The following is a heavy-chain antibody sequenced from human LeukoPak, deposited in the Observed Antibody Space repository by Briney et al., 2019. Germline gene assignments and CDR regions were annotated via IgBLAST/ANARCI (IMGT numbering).Heavy chain of an antibody. V-gene: IGHV1-2*02. CDR1: GYTFTGYY. J-gene: IGHJ4*02. CDR3: ARELGSSIGIAAAGCDY. D-gene: IGHD6-13*01. Sequence: GASVKVSCKASGYTFTGYYMHWVRQPPGQGLEGMGGINPNSGGTNYAQKFQGRVTMTRDTSISTAYMELSRLRSDDTAVYYCARELGSSIGIAAAGCDYWGQGTLVTVSS. CDR2: INPNSGGT.